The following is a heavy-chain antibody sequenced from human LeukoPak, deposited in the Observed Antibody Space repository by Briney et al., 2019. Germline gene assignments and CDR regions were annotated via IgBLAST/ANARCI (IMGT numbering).Heavy chain of an antibody. CDR2: FDPEDGET. CDR1: GYTLTELS. CDR3: ATRASVGEYSSGWYFDY. V-gene: IGHV1-24*01. D-gene: IGHD6-19*01. J-gene: IGHJ4*02. Sequence: GASVKVSCKVSGYTLTELSMHWVRQAPGKGLEWMGGFDPEDGETIYAQKFQGRVTMTEDTSTDTAYMGLSSLRSEDTAVYYCATRASVGEYSSGWYFDYWGQGTLVTVSS.